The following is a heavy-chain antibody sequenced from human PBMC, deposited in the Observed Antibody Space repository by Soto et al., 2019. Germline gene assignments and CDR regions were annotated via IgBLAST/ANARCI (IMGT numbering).Heavy chain of an antibody. Sequence: EVQLLESGGGLVQPGGSLRLSCAASGFTFSSYAMSWVRQAPGKGLEWVSAISGSGGSTYYADSVKGRFTISRDNSKNTLYLQMNSLRAEDTAVYYCAKDREDHCSSTSCYRAPDDAFDIWGQGTMVTVSS. D-gene: IGHD2-2*01. V-gene: IGHV3-23*01. CDR1: GFTFSSYA. CDR2: ISGSGGST. CDR3: AKDREDHCSSTSCYRAPDDAFDI. J-gene: IGHJ3*02.